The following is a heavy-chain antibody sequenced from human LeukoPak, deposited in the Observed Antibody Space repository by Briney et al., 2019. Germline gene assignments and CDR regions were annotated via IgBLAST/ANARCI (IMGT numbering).Heavy chain of an antibody. CDR3: ARHGVGANEAFDI. D-gene: IGHD1-26*01. CDR2: IYPDDSDT. J-gene: IGHJ3*02. CDR1: GYSFTNYW. V-gene: IGHV5-51*01. Sequence: PGESLKISCKGSGYSFTNYWIGWVRQMPGKGLEWMGVIYPDDSDTRYSQSFQGQVTISADKSISTAYLQWSGLKASDTAMYYCARHGVGANEAFDIWGQGTMVTVSS.